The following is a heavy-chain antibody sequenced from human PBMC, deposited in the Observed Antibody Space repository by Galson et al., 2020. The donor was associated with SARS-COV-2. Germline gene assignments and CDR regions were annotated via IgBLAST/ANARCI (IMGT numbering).Heavy chain of an antibody. J-gene: IGHJ6*03. CDR1: GGSISSHY. D-gene: IGHD5-12*01. CDR2: IYYSGST. Sequence: SETLSLTCTVSGGSISSHYWSWIRQPPGKGLEWIGYIYYSGSTNYNPSLKSRVTISVDTSKNQFSLKLRAVTAADTSVYYCARGRVEMATNPVFDYYYYYMDVWGKGTTVTVSS. CDR3: ARGRVEMATNPVFDYYYYYMDV. V-gene: IGHV4-59*11.